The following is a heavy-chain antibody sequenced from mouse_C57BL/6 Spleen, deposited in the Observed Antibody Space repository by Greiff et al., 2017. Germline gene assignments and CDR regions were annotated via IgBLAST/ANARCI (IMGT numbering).Heavy chain of an antibody. Sequence: VQRVESGPGLVQPSQSLSITCTVSGFSLTSYGVHWVRQSPGKGLEWLGVIWRGGSTDYNAAFMSRLSITKDNSKSQVFFKMNSLQADDTAIYYGAKKGGNYYAMDYWGQGTSVTVSS. D-gene: IGHD2-1*01. J-gene: IGHJ4*01. CDR3: AKKGGNYYAMDY. V-gene: IGHV2-5*01. CDR1: GFSLTSYG. CDR2: IWRGGST.